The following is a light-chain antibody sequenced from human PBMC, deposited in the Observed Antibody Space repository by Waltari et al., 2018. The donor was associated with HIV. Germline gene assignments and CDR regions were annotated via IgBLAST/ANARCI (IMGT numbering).Light chain of an antibody. Sequence: DIQMTQSPSTLSVSVGDRVTITCRASQSISNWLAWYQQKPGKAPKLLVYKTSSLESGVPSRFSGSGSGTEVTLTISSLQPDDFATYYCQQFHRYPVTFGQGTRLEIK. CDR3: QQFHRYPVT. CDR1: QSISNW. CDR2: KTS. J-gene: IGKJ5*01. V-gene: IGKV1-5*03.